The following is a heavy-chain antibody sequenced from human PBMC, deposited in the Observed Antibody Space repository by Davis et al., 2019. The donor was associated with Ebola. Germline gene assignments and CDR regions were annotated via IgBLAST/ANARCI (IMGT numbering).Heavy chain of an antibody. V-gene: IGHV3-30*03. D-gene: IGHD3-3*01. CDR2: ISYDGSNK. J-gene: IGHJ4*02. CDR1: GFTFNIYS. CDR3: ARDQGDFWSSDGYFDY. Sequence: PGGSLRLSCAASGFTFNIYSLNWVRQAPGKGLEWVAVISYDGSNKYYADSVKGRFTISRDNSKNTLYLQMNSLRAEDTAVYYCARDQGDFWSSDGYFDYWGQGTLVTVSS.